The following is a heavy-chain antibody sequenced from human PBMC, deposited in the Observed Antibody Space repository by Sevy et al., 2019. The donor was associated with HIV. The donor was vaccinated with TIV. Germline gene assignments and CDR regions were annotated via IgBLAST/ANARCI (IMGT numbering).Heavy chain of an antibody. Sequence: GGSLRLSCAASGFPFSSYAMSWVRQAPGRGLEWVSTLIGGGRRTYYADSATGRFIISRDISRNTLYLQMNSLRAEDTAIYYCAKRRVQSGLSGGGANYGMDVCGRGTTVTVSS. V-gene: IGHV3-23*01. CDR3: AKRRVQSGLSGGGANYGMDV. CDR2: LIGGGRRT. D-gene: IGHD2-8*02. J-gene: IGHJ6*02. CDR1: GFPFSSYA.